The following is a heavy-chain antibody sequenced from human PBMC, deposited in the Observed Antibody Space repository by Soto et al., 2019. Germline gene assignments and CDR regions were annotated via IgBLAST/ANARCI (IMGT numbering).Heavy chain of an antibody. CDR2: IFWNDER. CDR3: ARALREGLPIYYFDS. V-gene: IGHV2-26*01. J-gene: IGHJ4*02. Sequence: QVTLKESGPVLVKPTETLTLTCTVSGFSLSKARMGVSWIRQPPGKALEWLAHIFWNDERSYNTSLKSRLTLSRDTSKSQVVLTMTNVAPVDTGTYFCARALREGLPIYYFDSWGQGTLVTVSS. D-gene: IGHD1-26*01. CDR1: GFSLSKARMG.